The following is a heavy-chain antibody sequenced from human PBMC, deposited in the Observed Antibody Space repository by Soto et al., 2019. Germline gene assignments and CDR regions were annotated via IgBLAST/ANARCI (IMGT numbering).Heavy chain of an antibody. Sequence: PGGSLRLSCAASGFTFSSYAMSWVRQAPGKGLEWVSAISGSGGSTYYADSVKGRFTISRDNSKNTLYLQMNSLRAEDTAVYYCANPPYGGNSYYYYGMDVWGQGTTVTVSS. CDR1: GFTFSSYA. V-gene: IGHV3-23*01. CDR3: ANPPYGGNSYYYYGMDV. CDR2: ISGSGGST. D-gene: IGHD4-17*01. J-gene: IGHJ6*02.